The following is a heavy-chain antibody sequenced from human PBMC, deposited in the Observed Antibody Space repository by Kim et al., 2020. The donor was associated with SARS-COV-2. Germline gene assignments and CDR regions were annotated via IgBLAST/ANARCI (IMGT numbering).Heavy chain of an antibody. Sequence: SVKVSCKASGGTFSSYAISWVRQAPGQGLEWMGGIIPIFGTANYAQKFQGRVTITADESTSTAYMELSSLRSEDTAVYYCAWEPYYYGSGSYYKLHNWFDPWGQGTLVTVSS. V-gene: IGHV1-69*13. CDR1: GGTFSSYA. D-gene: IGHD3-10*01. CDR2: IIPIFGTA. CDR3: AWEPYYYGSGSYYKLHNWFDP. J-gene: IGHJ5*02.